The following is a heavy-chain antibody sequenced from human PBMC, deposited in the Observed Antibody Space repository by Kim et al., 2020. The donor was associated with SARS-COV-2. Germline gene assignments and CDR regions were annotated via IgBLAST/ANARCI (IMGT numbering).Heavy chain of an antibody. CDR2: ISAGSTYI. D-gene: IGHD5-12*01. V-gene: IGHV3-21*06. CDR3: ARGGLATITATQGIDY. CDR1: GFTFSGYT. J-gene: IGHJ4*02. Sequence: GGSLRLSCAASGFTFSGYTMAWVRQAPGKGLEGVSSISAGSTYIFYTASLEGRFTISRDNAKNSLYLEMNNLGAEDTAVYYCARGGLATITATQGIDYWGQGTLVTVSS.